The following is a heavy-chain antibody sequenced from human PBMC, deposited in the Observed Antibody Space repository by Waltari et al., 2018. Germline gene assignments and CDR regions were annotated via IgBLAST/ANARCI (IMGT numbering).Heavy chain of an antibody. D-gene: IGHD2-21*01. Sequence: EVQLVQSGAEVKKPGESLKISCEASGYTFTNYWIGWVRQMPGRGLEGMGSIYPDDSDTRYSPSFQGQVTISADKSINTAFLQWSSLKASDTAIYYCARPGYCGGDCYYASWGQGTLVTVSS. CDR1: GYTFTNYW. J-gene: IGHJ5*02. CDR2: IYPDDSDT. V-gene: IGHV5-51*01. CDR3: ARPGYCGGDCYYAS.